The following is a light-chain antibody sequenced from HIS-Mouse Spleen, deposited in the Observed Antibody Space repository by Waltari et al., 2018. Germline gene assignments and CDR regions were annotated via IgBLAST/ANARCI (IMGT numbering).Light chain of an antibody. Sequence: SYELTQPLSVSVSPGQTARITCSGDALPKKYAYWYQQKSGQAPVRVIYEDSKQPSGIPERFSGSSSGTMATLTISGAQVEDEADYYCYSTDSSGNHRVFGGGTKLTVL. CDR1: ALPKKY. CDR3: YSTDSSGNHRV. CDR2: EDS. V-gene: IGLV3-10*01. J-gene: IGLJ2*01.